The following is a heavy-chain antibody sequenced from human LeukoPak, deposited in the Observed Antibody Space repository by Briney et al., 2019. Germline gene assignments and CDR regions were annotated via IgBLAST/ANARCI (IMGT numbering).Heavy chain of an antibody. J-gene: IGHJ4*02. D-gene: IGHD6-19*01. CDR2: IYHDGST. Sequence: SETLSLTCTVSGGSISTYFWSWIRQPPGKGLEWIGYIYHDGSTNYNPSLNRRVAISVDTSQNEFSLKLTSVTAADTAVHYCARGETYSSGWPYFDYWGQGTLVTVSS. CDR3: ARGETYSSGWPYFDY. CDR1: GGSISTYF. V-gene: IGHV4-59*12.